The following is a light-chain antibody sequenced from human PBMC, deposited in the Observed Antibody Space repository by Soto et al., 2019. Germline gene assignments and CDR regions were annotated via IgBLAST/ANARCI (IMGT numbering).Light chain of an antibody. CDR2: GVT. CDR3: SSFTSNRIYV. Sequence: QSVLTQPTSVSGSPGQSITISCTGNHNDIGTYDYVSWYQQHPGTAPRLLIYGVTTRPSGISDRFSASKSGLTASLTISGLQPEDEADYYCSSFTSNRIYVFGPGTKVTVL. J-gene: IGLJ1*01. CDR1: HNDIGTYDY. V-gene: IGLV2-14*03.